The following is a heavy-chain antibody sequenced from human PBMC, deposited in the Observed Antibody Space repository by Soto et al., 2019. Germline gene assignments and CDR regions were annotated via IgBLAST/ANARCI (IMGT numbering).Heavy chain of an antibody. V-gene: IGHV4-59*01. D-gene: IGHD6-13*01. CDR2: IYYSGST. Sequence: QVQLQESGPGLVKPSETLSLTCTVSGVSISSYYWSWIRQPPGKGLEWIGYIYYSGSTNYNPSLKSRVTISVDTSKNQFALKLSSVTAADTAVYYCARYSSSWYMRIGWFDPWGQGTLVTVSS. CDR1: GVSISSYY. J-gene: IGHJ5*02. CDR3: ARYSSSWYMRIGWFDP.